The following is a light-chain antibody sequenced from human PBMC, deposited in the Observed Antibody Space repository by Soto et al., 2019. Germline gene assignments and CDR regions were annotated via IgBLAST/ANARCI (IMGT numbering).Light chain of an antibody. CDR2: DVT. J-gene: IGLJ1*01. CDR1: SIDVDDY. CDR3: CAHVGSSTYV. V-gene: IGLV2-11*01. Sequence: QSVLTQPRSVYGSPGQSVTISYSGTSIDVDDYVSWYQQHPGKAPKVIIYDVTERPSGVPDRFSGSKSGNAASLTVSGLQAEDEADYYCCAHVGSSTYVFGSGTKVTVL.